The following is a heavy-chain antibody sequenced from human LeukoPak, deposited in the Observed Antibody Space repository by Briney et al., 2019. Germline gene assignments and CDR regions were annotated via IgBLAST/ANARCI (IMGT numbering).Heavy chain of an antibody. J-gene: IGHJ3*02. CDR1: GFTFSSYA. D-gene: IGHD2-15*01. Sequence: GGSLRLSCAASGFTFSSYAMSWVRQAPGKGLEWVSAISGSGGSTYYADSVKGRFTISRDNSKNTLYLRMNSLRAEDTAVYYCAKPEGEVVTPYDAFDIWGQGTMVTVSS. V-gene: IGHV3-23*01. CDR3: AKPEGEVVTPYDAFDI. CDR2: ISGSGGST.